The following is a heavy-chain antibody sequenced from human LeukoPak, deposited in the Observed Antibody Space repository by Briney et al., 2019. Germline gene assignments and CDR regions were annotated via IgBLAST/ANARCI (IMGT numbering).Heavy chain of an antibody. D-gene: IGHD2-2*01. J-gene: IGHJ4*03. V-gene: IGHV3-48*04. Sequence: GGSLTLSCAASGFTFSLYAMNWVRQAPGKGLEWVCYINDNGSNIHYAGSVRGRFTIFRDYARQSLYLQMNRLSAEDAADYYCARDTFQPGLIDSRGDGALVTASS. CDR2: INDNGSNI. CDR3: ARDTFQPGLIDS. CDR1: GFTFSLYA.